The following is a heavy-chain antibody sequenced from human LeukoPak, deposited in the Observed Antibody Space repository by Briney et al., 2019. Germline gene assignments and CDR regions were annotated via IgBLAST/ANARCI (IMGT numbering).Heavy chain of an antibody. J-gene: IGHJ4*02. V-gene: IGHV3-30*04. D-gene: IGHD6-19*01. CDR3: ASSGEGYSSGWYSLFDY. CDR1: GFTFSSYA. Sequence: GGSLRLSCAASGFTFSSYAMHWVRQAPGKGLEWVAVISYDGSNKYYADSVKGRFTISRDNSKNTLYLQMNSLRAEDTAVYYCASSGEGYSSGWYSLFDYWGQGTLVTVSS. CDR2: ISYDGSNK.